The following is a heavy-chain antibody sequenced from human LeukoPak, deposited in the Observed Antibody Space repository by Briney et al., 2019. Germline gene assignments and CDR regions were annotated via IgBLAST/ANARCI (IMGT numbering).Heavy chain of an antibody. Sequence: NPSETLSLTCSVSGGSISSGSYYWSWIRQPAGKGLEWIGRIYTSGSTNYNPSLKSRVTISVDTSKDQFSLKLSSVTAADTAVYYCARDQETHYYDSSGHFPWGQGTLVTVSS. D-gene: IGHD3-22*01. J-gene: IGHJ5*02. CDR2: IYTSGST. CDR3: ARDQETHYYDSSGHFP. CDR1: GGSISSGSYY. V-gene: IGHV4-61*02.